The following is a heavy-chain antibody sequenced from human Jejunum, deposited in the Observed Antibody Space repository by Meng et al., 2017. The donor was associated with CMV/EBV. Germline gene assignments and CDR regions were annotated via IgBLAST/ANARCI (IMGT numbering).Heavy chain of an antibody. J-gene: IGHJ4*02. CDR2: YYYSGST. V-gene: IGHV4-59*08. CDR1: GGSSSTYC. Sequence: QVQLQGPGAGLVKPSEPLSLPCAGSGGSSSTYCWRLIRQPPGKGLEWIGNYYYSGSTNYNPSLASRVTISVDSSKNQFSLKLSSVTAADTAVYYCARHQNGGTYPLDYWGQGTLVTVSS. D-gene: IGHD3-16*02. CDR3: ARHQNGGTYPLDY.